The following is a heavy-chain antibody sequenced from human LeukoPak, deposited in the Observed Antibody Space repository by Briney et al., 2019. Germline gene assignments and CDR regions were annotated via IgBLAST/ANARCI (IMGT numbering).Heavy chain of an antibody. CDR3: ARHARGYSSSARDYYYYMDV. CDR1: GYSISSGYY. Sequence: SETLSLTCAVSGYSISSGYYWGWIRQPPGKGLEWIGTISHSEITHYSPSLKSRVTISVDTSKIRYSLKLSSVTAADTAMYYCARHARGYSSSARDYYYYMDVWGKGTTVTVSS. D-gene: IGHD6-19*01. J-gene: IGHJ6*03. V-gene: IGHV4-38-2*01. CDR2: ISHSEIT.